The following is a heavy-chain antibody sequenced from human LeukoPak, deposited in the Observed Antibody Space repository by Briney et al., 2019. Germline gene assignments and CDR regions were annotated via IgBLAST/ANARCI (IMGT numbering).Heavy chain of an antibody. CDR2: IVPIFGTA. CDR1: GGTFSSYA. J-gene: IGHJ3*02. Sequence: SVTVSCKASGGTFSSYAISWVRQAPGQGLEWMGGIVPIFGTANYAQKFQGRVTITADESTSTAYMELSSLRSEDTAVYYCARDYYDSSGYGNRHAFDIWGQGTMVTVSS. V-gene: IGHV1-69*13. CDR3: ARDYYDSSGYGNRHAFDI. D-gene: IGHD3-22*01.